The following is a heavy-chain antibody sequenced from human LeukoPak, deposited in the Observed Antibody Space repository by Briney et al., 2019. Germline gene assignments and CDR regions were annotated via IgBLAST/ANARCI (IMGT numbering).Heavy chain of an antibody. Sequence: SETLSLTCTVSGGFISSYYWSWIRQPPGKGLEWIGYIYYSGSTNYNPSLKSRVTISVDTSKNQFSLKLSSVTAADTAVYYCARVRPRNYYDSSGFLDYWGQGTLVTVSS. CDR3: ARVRPRNYYDSSGFLDY. V-gene: IGHV4-59*01. CDR1: GGFISSYY. D-gene: IGHD3-22*01. J-gene: IGHJ4*02. CDR2: IYYSGST.